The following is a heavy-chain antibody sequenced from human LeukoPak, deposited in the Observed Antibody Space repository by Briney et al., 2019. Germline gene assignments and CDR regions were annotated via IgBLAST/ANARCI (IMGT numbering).Heavy chain of an antibody. CDR1: GGSVSSGSYY. CDR2: IYYSGST. D-gene: IGHD3-10*01. CDR3: ARSFGSGSYFFDY. V-gene: IGHV4-61*01. J-gene: IGHJ4*02. Sequence: SETLSLTCTVSGGSVSSGSYYWSWIRQPPGKGLEWIGYIYYSGSTNYNPSLKSRVTISVDTSRNQFSLKLSSVTAADTAVYYCARSFGSGSYFFDYWGQGTLVTVSS.